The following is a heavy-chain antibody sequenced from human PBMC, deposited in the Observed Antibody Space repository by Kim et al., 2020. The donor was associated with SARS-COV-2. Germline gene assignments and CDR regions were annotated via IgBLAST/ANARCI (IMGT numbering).Heavy chain of an antibody. CDR3: ASIQSLEWLSGWRFDY. J-gene: IGHJ4*02. V-gene: IGHV3-53*01. Sequence: GGSLRLSCAASGFTVSSNYMSWVRQAPGKGLEWVSVIYSGGSTYYADSVKGRFTISRDNSKNTLYLQMNSLRAEDTAVYYCASIQSLEWLSGWRFDYWGQGTLVTVSS. CDR2: IYSGGST. CDR1: GFTVSSNY. D-gene: IGHD3-3*01.